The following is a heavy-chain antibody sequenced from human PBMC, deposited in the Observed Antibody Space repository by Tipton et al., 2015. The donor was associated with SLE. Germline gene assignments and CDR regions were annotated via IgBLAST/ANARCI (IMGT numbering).Heavy chain of an antibody. D-gene: IGHD2/OR15-2a*01. J-gene: IGHJ4*02. Sequence: SLRLSCVGSGFTFSDYAMTWVRQRPGGGLEWVSTISASGGSSYLADSVKGRFTISRDNSKNTLYLQMNSLRAEDTAVYYCARIRPGHGDPFDFWGQGILVTVSS. CDR2: ISASGGSS. V-gene: IGHV3-23*01. CDR3: ARIRPGHGDPFDF. CDR1: GFTFSDYA.